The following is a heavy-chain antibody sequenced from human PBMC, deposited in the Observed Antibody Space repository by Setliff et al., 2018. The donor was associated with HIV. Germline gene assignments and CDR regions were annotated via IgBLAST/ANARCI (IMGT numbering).Heavy chain of an antibody. CDR1: GGTFSSYG. J-gene: IGHJ2*01. D-gene: IGHD6-6*01. CDR2: VIPIFGTA. CDR3: AKESTIAARPARYFDL. V-gene: IGHV1-69*13. Sequence: SVKVSCKASGGTFSSYGTSWVRQAPGQGLEWMGGVIPIFGTANYAQKFQGRVTITADESTSTVYMDLSSLGSEDTAMYYCAKESTIAARPARYFDLWGRGTLVTVSS.